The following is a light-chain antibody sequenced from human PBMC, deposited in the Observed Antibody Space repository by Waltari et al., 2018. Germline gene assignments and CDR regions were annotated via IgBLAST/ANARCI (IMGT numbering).Light chain of an antibody. CDR1: QSVYSY. J-gene: IGKJ4*01. V-gene: IGKV3-11*01. CDR3: QQRGNWLRT. Sequence: EIMLTQSPATMSLSPGARATLSCRASQSVYSYLAWYQQKPGQAPRLLIYDASSRATGVPARFSGSGSGTDFTLTISSLEPEDFAVYYCQQRGNWLRTFGGGTKVEIK. CDR2: DAS.